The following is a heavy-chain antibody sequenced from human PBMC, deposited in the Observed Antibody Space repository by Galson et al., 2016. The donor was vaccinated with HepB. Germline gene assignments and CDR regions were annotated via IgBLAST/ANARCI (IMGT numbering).Heavy chain of an antibody. CDR2: SNSDGSTI. CDR1: GFTFSSYW. V-gene: IGHV3-74*01. CDR3: ARGSPYWTGYYFFDS. D-gene: IGHD3/OR15-3a*01. Sequence: SLRLSCAASGFTFSSYWMHWVRQAPGKGLVWVSRSNSDGSTINYADSVKGRFTISRDNAKSTLYLQMNSLRAEDTAVYYCARGSPYWTGYYFFDSWGQGALVTVSS. J-gene: IGHJ4*01.